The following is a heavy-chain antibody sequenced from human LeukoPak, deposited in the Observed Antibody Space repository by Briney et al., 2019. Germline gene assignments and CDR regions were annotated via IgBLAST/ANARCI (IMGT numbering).Heavy chain of an antibody. V-gene: IGHV3-23*01. CDR3: VKERGALRENYYMDV. Sequence: GGSLRLSCAASGFSFSNYAMSWVRQAPGKGLEWVSIVGSGVSRLYAHSVKGRFTISRDNSKKMLYLKMKSLRAEDTDVYYCVKERGALRENYYMDVWGKGTTVIVSS. CDR2: IVGSGVSR. CDR1: GFSFSNYA. J-gene: IGHJ6*03.